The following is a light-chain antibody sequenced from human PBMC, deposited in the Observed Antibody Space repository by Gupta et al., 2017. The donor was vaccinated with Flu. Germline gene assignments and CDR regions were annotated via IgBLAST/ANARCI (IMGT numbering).Light chain of an antibody. J-gene: IGKJ3*01. CDR2: RAS. V-gene: IGKV1-39*01. Sequence: DRVTTTCRASHSISNYLNWYQKKPGEAPKLLIYRASSLQSGVPSRFSGSGSGTDFTLTISSLQPEDRASYFCLQSYSTPLLTFGPGTKVDIK. CDR3: LQSYSTPLLT. CDR1: HSISNY.